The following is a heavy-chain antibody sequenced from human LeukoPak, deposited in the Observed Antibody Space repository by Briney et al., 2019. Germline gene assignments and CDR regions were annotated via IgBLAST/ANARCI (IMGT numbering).Heavy chain of an antibody. CDR3: AREPHLKAYSSGWWLH. CDR1: GFTFSTYA. Sequence: GGSLRLSCAASGFTFSTYAMSWVRQAPGKGLEWVSGISGSGDNTNYADSVKGRFTISRDNSKNTLSLQMSSLRVEDTAVYYCAREPHLKAYSSGWWLHWGQGTLVTVSS. D-gene: IGHD6-19*01. J-gene: IGHJ4*02. CDR2: ISGSGDNT. V-gene: IGHV3-23*01.